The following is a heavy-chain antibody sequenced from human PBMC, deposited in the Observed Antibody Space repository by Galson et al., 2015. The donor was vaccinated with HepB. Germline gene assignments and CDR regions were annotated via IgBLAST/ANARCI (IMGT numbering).Heavy chain of an antibody. CDR3: AKDQGWELLRTPFDY. V-gene: IGHV3-23*01. J-gene: IGHJ4*02. D-gene: IGHD1-26*01. CDR2: ISGSGGST. Sequence: SLRLSCAASGFTFSSYAMSWVRQAPGKGLEWVSAISGSGGSTYYADSVKGRFTISRDNSKNTLYLQMNSLRAKDTAVYYCAKDQGWELLRTPFDYWGQGTLVTVSS. CDR1: GFTFSSYA.